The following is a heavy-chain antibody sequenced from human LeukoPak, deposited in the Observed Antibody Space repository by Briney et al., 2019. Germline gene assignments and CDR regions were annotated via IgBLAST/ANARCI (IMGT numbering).Heavy chain of an antibody. D-gene: IGHD1-26*01. CDR1: GFTFSNYW. CDR3: ARGAGGRYPFDY. V-gene: IGHV3-7*01. J-gene: IGHJ4*02. CDR2: IKQDGSEK. Sequence: PGGSLRLSCAASGFTFSNYWMRWVRQAPGKGLEWVANIKQDGSEKYYVDSVKGRFTISRDNAKNSLYLQMNSLRAEDTAVYYCARGAGGRYPFDYWGQGTLVTVSS.